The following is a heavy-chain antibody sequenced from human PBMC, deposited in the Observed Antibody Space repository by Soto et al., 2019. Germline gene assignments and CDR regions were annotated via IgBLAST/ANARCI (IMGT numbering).Heavy chain of an antibody. J-gene: IGHJ6*02. V-gene: IGHV1-3*01. D-gene: IGHD3-22*01. CDR1: GYTFTSYG. CDR3: ARDPNDSSAYYHHYYYGMDV. CDR2: INAGNGNT. Sequence: ASVKVSCKASGYTFTSYGIYWVRQAPGQRLEWTGWINAGNGNTKYSEEFQGRVTITRDTSASTAYLELSSLRSEDTAVYYCARDPNDSSAYYHHYYYGMDVRGQGTTVTVSS.